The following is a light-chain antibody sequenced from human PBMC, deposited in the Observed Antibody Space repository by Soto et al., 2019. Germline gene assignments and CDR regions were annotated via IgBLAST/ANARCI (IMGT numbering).Light chain of an antibody. J-gene: IGLJ3*02. V-gene: IGLV2-11*01. CDR2: DVT. CDR1: SSDVGAYNY. CDR3: CSYAGSSLWV. Sequence: QSALTQPRSVSGSPGQSVTISCTGTSSDVGAYNYVSWYQHHPGKAPKLVIYDVTKRPSGVPDRFAGSKSGNTASLTISGLKAEDEADYYCCSYAGSSLWVFGGGTKLTVL.